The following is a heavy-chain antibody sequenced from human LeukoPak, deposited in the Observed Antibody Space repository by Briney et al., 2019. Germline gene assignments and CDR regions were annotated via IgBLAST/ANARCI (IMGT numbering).Heavy chain of an antibody. CDR2: INPSGGST. D-gene: IGHD5-12*01. CDR3: ARGVTRGYDFVYYYYYYYMDV. J-gene: IGHJ6*03. CDR1: GYTFTSYY. Sequence: GASVKVSCKASGYTFTSYYMHWVRQAPGQGLEWMGIINPSGGSTSYAQKFQGRVTMTRDMSTSTVYMELSSLRSEDTAVYYCARGVTRGYDFVYYYYYYYMDVWGKGTTVTVSS. V-gene: IGHV1-46*01.